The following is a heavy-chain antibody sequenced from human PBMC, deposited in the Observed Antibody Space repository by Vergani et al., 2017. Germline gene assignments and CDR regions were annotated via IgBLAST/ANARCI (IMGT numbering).Heavy chain of an antibody. D-gene: IGHD3-22*01. Sequence: QMQLVQSGPEVKKPGTSVKVSCKASGFTFTSSAMQWVRQARGQRLEWIGWIVVGSGNTNYAQKFQERVTITRDMSTSTAYMELSSLRSEDTAVYYCARARYYDSSGYHTGDDYWGQGTLVTVSS. V-gene: IGHV1-58*02. CDR3: ARARYYDSSGYHTGDDY. CDR1: GFTFTSSA. CDR2: IVVGSGNT. J-gene: IGHJ4*02.